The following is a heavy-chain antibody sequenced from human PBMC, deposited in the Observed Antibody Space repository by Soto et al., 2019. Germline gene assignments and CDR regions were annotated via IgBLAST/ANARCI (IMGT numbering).Heavy chain of an antibody. J-gene: IGHJ4*02. CDR3: ARAFGSTMPSLF. Sequence: TLSLTCTVSGGYISSYYWTWIRQPPGKGLEWIGYIYYSGSTNYNPSLKSRVTMSIDTSKNQFSLKLSSVTAADTAVYYCARAFGSTMPSLFWGQGTLVTVSS. CDR2: IYYSGST. D-gene: IGHD2-2*01. CDR1: GGYISSYY. V-gene: IGHV4-59*01.